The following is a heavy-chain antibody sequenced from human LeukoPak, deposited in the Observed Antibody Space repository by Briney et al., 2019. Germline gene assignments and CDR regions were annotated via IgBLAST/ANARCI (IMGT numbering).Heavy chain of an antibody. J-gene: IGHJ6*03. V-gene: IGHV4-39*01. CDR2: IYYSRST. Sequence: PSETLSLTCTVSGGSIISSSYYWGWLRQPPGKGLEWIGSIYYSRSTYYQPSLKSRVTISVDTSKNQFSLQLSSVTAVDTAVYYCARQIGVVITPYYYYYMDVWGKGTTVTVSS. CDR3: ARQIGVVITPYYYYYMDV. CDR1: GGSIISSSYY. D-gene: IGHD3-3*01.